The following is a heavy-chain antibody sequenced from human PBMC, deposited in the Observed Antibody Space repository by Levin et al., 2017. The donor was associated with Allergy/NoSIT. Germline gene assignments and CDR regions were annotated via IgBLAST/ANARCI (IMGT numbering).Heavy chain of an antibody. V-gene: IGHV4-39*01. J-gene: IGHJ4*02. CDR1: GGSISSSSYY. CDR2: IYYSGST. Sequence: SETLSLTCTVSGGSISSSSYYWGWIRQPPGTGLEWIGSIYYSGSTYYNPSLKSRVTISVDTSKNQFSLKLSSVTAADTAVYYCARQVAYDGYSSSWYYFDYWGQGTLVTVSS. D-gene: IGHD6-13*01. CDR3: ARQVAYDGYSSSWYYFDY.